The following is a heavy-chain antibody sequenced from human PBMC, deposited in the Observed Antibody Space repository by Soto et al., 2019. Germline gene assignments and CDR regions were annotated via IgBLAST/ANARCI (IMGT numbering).Heavy chain of an antibody. V-gene: IGHV3-48*03. D-gene: IGHD3-22*01. J-gene: IGHJ3*02. Sequence: PGGSLRLSCAASGFTFSSYDMNWVRQAPGKGLEWVSYISISGSTIYYADSVKGRFTISRENAKNSLCLQMNSLRAEDTAVYYCAREGDYYDSRGYHDPLDIWGQGTIVTVSS. CDR2: ISISGSTI. CDR1: GFTFSSYD. CDR3: AREGDYYDSRGYHDPLDI.